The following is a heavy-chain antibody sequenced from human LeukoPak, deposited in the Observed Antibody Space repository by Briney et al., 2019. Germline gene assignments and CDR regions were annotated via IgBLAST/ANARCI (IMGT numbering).Heavy chain of an antibody. CDR1: GFTFSGAW. D-gene: IGHD7-27*01. J-gene: IGHJ4*02. CDR2: IREDGTEK. V-gene: IGHV3-7*01. Sequence: GGSLRLSCTASGFTFSGAWMTWVRQAPGKGLEWVANIREDGTEKNYVDSVKGRFTISRDIAKNSLFLQMSNLRDDDTAIYYCARHVGISFWGQGTLVTVSS. CDR3: ARHVGISF.